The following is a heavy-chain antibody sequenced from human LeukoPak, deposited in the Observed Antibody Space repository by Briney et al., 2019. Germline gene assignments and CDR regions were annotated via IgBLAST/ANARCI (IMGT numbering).Heavy chain of an antibody. V-gene: IGHV3-30*03. CDR3: ATQDGYDNSGHYGY. CDR1: GFSFSNFG. J-gene: IGHJ4*02. Sequence: PGGSLRLSCAASGFSFSNFGMHWVRQAPGKGLEWVAVISYDGSNKYFADSVKGRFTISRDSSKNTLYLQMNSLRAEDTAVYYCATQDGYDNSGHYGYWGQGTLVTVSS. D-gene: IGHD3-22*01. CDR2: ISYDGSNK.